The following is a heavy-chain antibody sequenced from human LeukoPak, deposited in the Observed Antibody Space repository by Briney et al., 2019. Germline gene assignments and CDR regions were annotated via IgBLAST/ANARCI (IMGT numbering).Heavy chain of an antibody. CDR1: GGSISSGVYS. Sequence: PSDTLSHTCAVSGGSISSGVYSWSWIRQPPGKGLEWIGYIYHSGRTYCNPSLKSRVTISVDRCKNQFSLELSSVTAADTAVYYCARARYCSSTSCYAAFDFEYWGQGTLVTVSS. D-gene: IGHD2-2*01. CDR2: IYHSGRT. CDR3: ARARYCSSTSCYAAFDFEY. J-gene: IGHJ4*02. V-gene: IGHV4-30-2*01.